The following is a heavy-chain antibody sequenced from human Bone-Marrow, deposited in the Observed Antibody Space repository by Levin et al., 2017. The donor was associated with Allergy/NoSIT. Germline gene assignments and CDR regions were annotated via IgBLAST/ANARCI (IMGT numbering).Heavy chain of an antibody. V-gene: IGHV3-23*01. D-gene: IGHD3-10*01. J-gene: IGHJ4*02. Sequence: SGGSLRLSCAASGFTFSSYAMSWVRQAPGKGPEWVSAISGSGGSTYYADSVKGRFTISRDNSKNTLYLQMNSLRAEDTAVYYCAKNYYGSGSYYNGDYFDYWGQGTLVTVSS. CDR1: GFTFSSYA. CDR3: AKNYYGSGSYYNGDYFDY. CDR2: ISGSGGST.